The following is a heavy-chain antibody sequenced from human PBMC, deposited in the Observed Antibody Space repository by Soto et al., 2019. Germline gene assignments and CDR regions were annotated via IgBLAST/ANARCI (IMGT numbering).Heavy chain of an antibody. D-gene: IGHD3-9*01. V-gene: IGHV4-39*01. CDR2: IYYSGST. J-gene: IGHJ6*02. CDR3: ARYHILTGYYLQI. Sequence: PSETLSLTCAVFGGSISSSSYYWGWIRQPPGKGLEWIGSIYYSGSTYYNPSLKSRVTISVDTSKNQFSLKLSSVTAADTAVYSCARYHILTGYYLQIWGQGTTVTVSS. CDR1: GGSISSSSYY.